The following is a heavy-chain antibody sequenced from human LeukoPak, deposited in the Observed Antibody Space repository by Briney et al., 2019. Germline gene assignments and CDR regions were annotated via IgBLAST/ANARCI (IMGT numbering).Heavy chain of an antibody. J-gene: IGHJ4*02. D-gene: IGHD5-24*01. CDR2: IYYSGST. Sequence: SETLSLTCTVSGGSISSGGYYWSWICQHPGKGLEWIGYIYYSGSTYYNPSLKSRVTISVDTSKNQFSLKLSSVTAADTAVYYCARDKARSFDYWGQGTLVTVSS. CDR3: ARDKARSFDY. V-gene: IGHV4-31*03. CDR1: GGSISSGGYY.